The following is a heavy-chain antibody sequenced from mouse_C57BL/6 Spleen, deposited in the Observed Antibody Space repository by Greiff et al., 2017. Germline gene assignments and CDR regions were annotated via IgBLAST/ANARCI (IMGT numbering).Heavy chain of an antibody. CDR3: ARRGSSGGYFDV. J-gene: IGHJ1*03. CDR2: ISNLAYSI. D-gene: IGHD1-1*01. V-gene: IGHV5-15*04. CDR1: GFTFSDYG. Sequence: DVMLVESGGGLVQPGGSLKLSCAASGFTFSDYGMAWVRQAPRQGPEWVAFISNLAYSIYYADTVTGRFTISRENAKNTLYLEMSSLRSEDTAMYYCARRGSSGGYFDVWGTGTTVTVSS.